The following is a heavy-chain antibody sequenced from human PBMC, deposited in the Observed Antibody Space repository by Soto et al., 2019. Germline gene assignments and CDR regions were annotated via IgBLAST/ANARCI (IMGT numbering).Heavy chain of an antibody. J-gene: IGHJ4*02. Sequence: GASVKVSCKASGGTFSSYTISWVRQAPGQGLEWMGRIIPILGITNYAQKFQGRVTITADKSTSTAYMELSSLRSEDTAMYYCARGGRAAAGMNYWGQGTLVTVSS. CDR2: IIPILGIT. CDR3: ARGGRAAAGMNY. V-gene: IGHV1-69*02. D-gene: IGHD6-13*01. CDR1: GGTFSSYT.